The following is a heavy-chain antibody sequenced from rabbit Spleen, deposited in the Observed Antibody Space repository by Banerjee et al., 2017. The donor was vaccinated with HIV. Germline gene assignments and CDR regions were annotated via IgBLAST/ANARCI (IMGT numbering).Heavy chain of an antibody. CDR1: GFDFSDNW. D-gene: IGHD8-1*01. Sequence: QEQLEESGGDLVQPEGSLTLTCKASGFDFSDNWICWVRQAPGKGLEWIACAYAGSSGSTYSATWAKGRFTISKTSSTTVTQQMTSLTAADTATYFCARDAGTSFSTYGMDLWGPGTLVTVS. CDR2: AYAGSSGST. J-gene: IGHJ6*01. V-gene: IGHV1S45*01. CDR3: ARDAGTSFSTYGMDL.